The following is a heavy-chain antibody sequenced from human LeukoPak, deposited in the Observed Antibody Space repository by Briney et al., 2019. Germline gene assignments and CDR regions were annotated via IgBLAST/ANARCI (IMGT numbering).Heavy chain of an antibody. J-gene: IGHJ6*02. V-gene: IGHV3-11*01. CDR1: GFTFSDYY. CDR2: ISSSGSTI. Sequence: PGGSLRLSCAASGFTFSDYYMSWIRQAPGKGLEWVSYISSSGSTIYYADSVKGRFTISRDNAKNSLYLQMNSLRAEDTAVYYCARDFTIFGVYYYYGMDVWGQGTTVTVSS. CDR3: ARDFTIFGVYYYYGMDV. D-gene: IGHD3-3*01.